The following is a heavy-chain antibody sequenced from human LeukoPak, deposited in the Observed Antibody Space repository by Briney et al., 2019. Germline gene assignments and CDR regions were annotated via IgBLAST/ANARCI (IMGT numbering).Heavy chain of an antibody. CDR3: ARDLHYYGSGSYDY. J-gene: IGHJ4*02. CDR1: GFTFSSYA. CDR2: ISYDGSNK. D-gene: IGHD3-10*01. Sequence: GGSLRLSCAASGFTFSSYAMHWVRQAPGKGLGWVAVISYDGSNKYYADSVKGRFTISRDNSKNTLYLQMNSLRAEDTAVYYCARDLHYYGSGSYDYWGQGTLVTVSS. V-gene: IGHV3-30*04.